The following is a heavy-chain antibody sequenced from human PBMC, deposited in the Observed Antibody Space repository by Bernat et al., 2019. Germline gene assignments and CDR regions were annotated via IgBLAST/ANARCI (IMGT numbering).Heavy chain of an antibody. CDR1: GGSFSGYY. D-gene: IGHD2-15*01. CDR2: INHSGST. CDR3: ARSGLNCSGGSCYFNNWFDP. V-gene: IGHV4-34*01. J-gene: IGHJ5*02. Sequence: QVQLQQWGAGLLKPLETLSLTCAVYGGSFSGYYWSWIRQPPGKGLEWIGEINHSGSTNYNPSLKSRVTISVDTSKNQFSLKLSSVTAADTAVYYCARSGLNCSGGSCYFNNWFDPWGQGTLVTVSS.